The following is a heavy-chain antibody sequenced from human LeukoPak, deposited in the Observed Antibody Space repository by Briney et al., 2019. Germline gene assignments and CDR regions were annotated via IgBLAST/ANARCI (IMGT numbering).Heavy chain of an antibody. CDR1: GFTFNTAW. V-gene: IGHV3-74*01. J-gene: IGHJ3*01. CDR3: ATDSGHGFSF. D-gene: IGHD3/OR15-3a*01. Sequence: PGGSLRLSCAASGFTFNTAWMHWVRQAPGKGLVWVSRIYSDGSDTTYADSVKGRFTISRDNARNTLYLQMSSLRAEDTAVYYCATDSGHGFSFWGQGTMVTVSS. CDR2: IYSDGSDT.